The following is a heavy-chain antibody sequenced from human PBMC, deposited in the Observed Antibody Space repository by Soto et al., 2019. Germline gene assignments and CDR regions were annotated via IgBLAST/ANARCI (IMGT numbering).Heavy chain of an antibody. CDR1: GGSISSGDYY. CDR2: IYYSGST. Sequence: QVQLQESGPGLVKPSQTLSLTCTVSGGSISSGDYYWSWIRQPPGKGLEWIGYIYYSGSTYYNPSLKSRVTISVDTSMNKFSLKLSSVTAADTAVYYCASITMVRGVMGRNWFDPWGQGTLVTVSS. J-gene: IGHJ5*02. D-gene: IGHD3-10*01. V-gene: IGHV4-30-4*01. CDR3: ASITMVRGVMGRNWFDP.